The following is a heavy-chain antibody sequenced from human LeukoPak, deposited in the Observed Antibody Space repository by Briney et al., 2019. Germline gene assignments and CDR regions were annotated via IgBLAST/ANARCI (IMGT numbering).Heavy chain of an antibody. D-gene: IGHD1-14*01. J-gene: IGHJ6*03. CDR3: ARDPNHSDHYYYYMDV. CDR2: ISSSSSYI. V-gene: IGHV3-21*01. Sequence: GGSLRLSCAASGFTFSSYGMSWVRQAPGKGLEWVSSISSSSSYIYYADSVKGRFTISRDNAKNSLYLQMNSLRAEDTAVYYCARDPNHSDHYYYYMDVWGKGTTVTISS. CDR1: GFTFSSYG.